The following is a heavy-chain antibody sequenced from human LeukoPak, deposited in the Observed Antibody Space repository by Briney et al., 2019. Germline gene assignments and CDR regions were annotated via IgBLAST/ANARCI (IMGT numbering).Heavy chain of an antibody. J-gene: IGHJ3*02. D-gene: IGHD1-26*01. Sequence: SETLSLTXTASGGSISSYYWSWIRQPPGKGLEWIGYIYYSGSTNYNPSLKSRVTIPVDTSKNQFSLKLSSVTAADTAVYYCAREYSGSYSDAFDIWGQGTMVTVSS. CDR1: GGSISSYY. CDR3: AREYSGSYSDAFDI. V-gene: IGHV4-59*01. CDR2: IYYSGST.